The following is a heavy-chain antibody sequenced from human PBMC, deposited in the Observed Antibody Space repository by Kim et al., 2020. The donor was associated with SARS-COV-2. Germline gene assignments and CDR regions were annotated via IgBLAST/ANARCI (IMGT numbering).Heavy chain of an antibody. CDR2: IDPSDSYT. CDR3: ARSGLVGAPDYYGMDV. Sequence: GESLKISCKGSGYSFTSYWISWVRQMPGKGLEWMGRIDPSDSYTNYSPSFQGHVTISADKSISTAYLQWSSLKASDTAMYYCARSGLVGAPDYYGMDVWGQGTTVTVSS. J-gene: IGHJ6*02. CDR1: GYSFTSYW. D-gene: IGHD1-26*01. V-gene: IGHV5-10-1*01.